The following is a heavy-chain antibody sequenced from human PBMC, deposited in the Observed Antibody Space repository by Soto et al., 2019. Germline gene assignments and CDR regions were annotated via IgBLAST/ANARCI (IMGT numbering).Heavy chain of an antibody. Sequence: SATLSLTCSVSGGSIGSVDHSWAWILHAPGKGLEWIGSGYYVGSPFYNPSLKSRVTMSIDTTKNQFSLNLTSVTATDTAVYYCATIIIPGPRHTDFDRRGKGSPVPVS. CDR3: ATIIIPGPRHTDFDR. J-gene: IGHJ5*02. CDR2: GYYVGSP. V-gene: IGHV4-39*01. CDR1: GGSIGSVDHS.